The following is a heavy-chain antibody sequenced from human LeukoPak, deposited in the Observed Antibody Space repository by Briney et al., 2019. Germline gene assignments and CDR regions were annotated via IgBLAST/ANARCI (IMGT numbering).Heavy chain of an antibody. Sequence: GASVKASCKTSGYTFIDYFIHWVRQAPGQGLEWMGRLNPNNGYTFYTEEFQGRVTMTRDTSISTAYMELSRLTSDDAALYYCARDLSSTSNWEFDYWGQGTLVTVSS. CDR3: ARDLSSTSNWEFDY. J-gene: IGHJ4*02. CDR2: LNPNNGYT. V-gene: IGHV1-2*06. CDR1: GYTFIDYF. D-gene: IGHD7-27*01.